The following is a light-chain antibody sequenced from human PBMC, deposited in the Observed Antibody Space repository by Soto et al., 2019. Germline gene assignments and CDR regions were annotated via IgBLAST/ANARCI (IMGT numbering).Light chain of an antibody. CDR2: AAS. Sequence: DIQMTQSPSSVSASVGDRVTITCRASQAMSDLLAWYQQKPGKAPKLLIYAASTLQSGGPSRFSGSGSGTDFTLTISSLQPEDFATYYCQQANSFPYTFGQGTNLEIK. CDR3: QQANSFPYT. CDR1: QAMSDL. J-gene: IGKJ2*01. V-gene: IGKV1D-12*01.